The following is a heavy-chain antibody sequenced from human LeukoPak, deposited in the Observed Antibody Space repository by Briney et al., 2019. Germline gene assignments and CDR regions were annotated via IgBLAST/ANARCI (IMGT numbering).Heavy chain of an antibody. D-gene: IGHD1-7*01. CDR3: GRRWNYGRNYYIDV. J-gene: IGHJ6*03. Sequence: TSETLSLTCAGYGFTFSNFYWSWIRQAPGKGLEWMGEINVGGRIYDKQSLLSRVTVSVDPSRNPFSLRMTSVTATDAVVYYCGRRWNYGRNYYIDVWGKGATVSVSS. V-gene: IGHV4-34*01. CDR2: INVGGRI. CDR1: GFTFSNFY.